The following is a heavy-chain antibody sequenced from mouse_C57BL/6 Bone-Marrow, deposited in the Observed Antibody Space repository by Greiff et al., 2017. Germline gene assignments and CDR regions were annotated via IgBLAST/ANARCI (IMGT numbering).Heavy chain of an antibody. Sequence: EVKVVESGGGLVKPGGSLKLSCAASGFTFSDYGMHWVRQAPEKGLAWVAYISSGSNTIYYADTVKGQFTISTDNAKNTLFLEMTSLRSEDTAMYYCARGGGSSYWCAYWGQGNLGTVAA. CDR2: ISSGSNTI. CDR1: GFTFSDYG. CDR3: ARGGGSSYWCAY. J-gene: IGHJ3*01. V-gene: IGHV5-17*01. D-gene: IGHD1-1*01.